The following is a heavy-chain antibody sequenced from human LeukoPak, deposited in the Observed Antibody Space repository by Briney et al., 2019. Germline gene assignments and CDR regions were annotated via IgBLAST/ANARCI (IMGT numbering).Heavy chain of an antibody. CDR3: AKGGSGWSYLDY. D-gene: IGHD6-19*01. J-gene: IGHJ4*02. Sequence: PGRSLRLSCAASGFTFSNYGMHWVRQAPGKGLEWVALIWYDGSKEYYADSVKGRFTISSDSSKNTLYLQMNSLRAEDTAVYYCAKGGSGWSYLDYWGQGALVTVSS. CDR2: IWYDGSKE. CDR1: GFTFSNYG. V-gene: IGHV3-33*06.